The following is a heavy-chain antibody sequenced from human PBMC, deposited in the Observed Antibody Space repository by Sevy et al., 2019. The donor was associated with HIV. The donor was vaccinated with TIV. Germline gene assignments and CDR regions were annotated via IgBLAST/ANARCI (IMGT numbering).Heavy chain of an antibody. J-gene: IGHJ4*02. Sequence: GGSLRLSCEASAINIRDYWMNWVRQAPGKGLEWVANINPDGSKIYYADSVKGRFTISRDYAKNPVFLQMTSLRAEDTAVYYCVRAIQLADSYWGQGMLVTVSS. CDR3: VRAIQLADSY. CDR1: AINIRDYW. D-gene: IGHD1-1*01. V-gene: IGHV3-7*02. CDR2: INPDGSKI.